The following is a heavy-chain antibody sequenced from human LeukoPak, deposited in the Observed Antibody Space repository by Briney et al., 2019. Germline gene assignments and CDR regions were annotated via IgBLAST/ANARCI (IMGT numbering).Heavy chain of an antibody. D-gene: IGHD4-17*01. Sequence: SETLSLTCTVSGGSISSGSYYWSWIRQPAGKGLEWIGRIYTSGSTNYNPSLKSRVTISVDTSKNQFSLKLSSVTAADTAVYYCARDSPSGAPLGWGQGTLVTVSS. V-gene: IGHV4-61*02. J-gene: IGHJ4*02. CDR3: ARDSPSGAPLG. CDR1: GGSISSGSYY. CDR2: IYTSGST.